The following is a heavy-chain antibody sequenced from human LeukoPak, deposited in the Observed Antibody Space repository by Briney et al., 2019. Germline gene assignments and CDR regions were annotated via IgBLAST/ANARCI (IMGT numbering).Heavy chain of an antibody. Sequence: SETLSLTCTVSGGSISSYYWSWIRQPPGKGLEWIGYIYYSGSTNYNPSLKSRVTISVDTSKNQFSLKLSSVTAADTAVYYCAWTASYDTKWELRWYFDLWGRGTLVTVSS. V-gene: IGHV4-59*08. CDR3: AWTASYDTKWELRWYFDL. J-gene: IGHJ2*01. CDR1: GGSISSYY. CDR2: IYYSGST. D-gene: IGHD1-26*01.